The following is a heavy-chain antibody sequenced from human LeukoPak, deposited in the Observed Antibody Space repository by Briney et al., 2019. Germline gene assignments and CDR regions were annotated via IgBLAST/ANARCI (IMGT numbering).Heavy chain of an antibody. J-gene: IGHJ4*02. CDR3: ARDPTSFIPRDFDF. CDR1: GFTFSSYS. D-gene: IGHD3-16*02. Sequence: GGSLRLSCAASGFTFSSYSMNWVRQAPGKGLEWVSYISSSSSTIYYADSVKGRFTISRDNAKNSLYLQMNSLRAEDTAVYYCARDPTSFIPRDFDFWGQGTLVTVSS. V-gene: IGHV3-48*04. CDR2: ISSSSSTI.